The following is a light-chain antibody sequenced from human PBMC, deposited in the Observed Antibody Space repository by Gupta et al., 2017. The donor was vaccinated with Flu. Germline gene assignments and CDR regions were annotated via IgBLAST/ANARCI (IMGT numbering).Light chain of an antibody. J-gene: IGLJ1*01. CDR2: GKN. CDR3: NSRDSSGNHLEGV. Sequence: SSDLTQDPAVSVALGQPVCITCQGDSLRSYYASWYQQKPGQAPVLVIYGKNNRPSGIPDRFSGSSSGNTASLTITGAQAEDEADYYCNSRDSSGNHLEGVFGTGTKVTVL. V-gene: IGLV3-19*01. CDR1: SLRSYY.